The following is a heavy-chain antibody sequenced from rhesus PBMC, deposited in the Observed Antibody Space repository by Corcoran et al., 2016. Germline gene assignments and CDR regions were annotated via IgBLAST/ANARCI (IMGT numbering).Heavy chain of an antibody. CDR2: IPPYNGNR. D-gene: IGHD6-13*01. Sequence: LHPGVKFTPLGPSLKLPSTTHEYTSLASNLTCCSQALGQGLEWIGRIPPYNGNRGEAKNVQGIITITTDTSTSTGYMELSSRRSEDKAVYYCTRGAAAGPYYFDYWGQGVLVTVSS. V-gene: IGHV1-1*01. CDR3: TRGAAAGPYYFDY. CDR1: EYTSLAS. J-gene: IGHJ4*01.